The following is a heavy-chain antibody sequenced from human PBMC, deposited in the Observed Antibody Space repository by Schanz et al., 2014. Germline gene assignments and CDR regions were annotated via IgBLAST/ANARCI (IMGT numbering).Heavy chain of an antibody. CDR1: GFTVNTNY. Sequence: EVQLVESGGGLIQPGGSLRLSCAVSGFTVNTNYMSWVRQAPGKGLEWISSMYINSGSTQYADSVKGRFIISRDSSKNTLYLQMSRLRVEDTAVYYCVRWGASWGQGTLVTVS. V-gene: IGHV3-53*01. J-gene: IGHJ5*02. CDR2: MYINSGST. CDR3: VRWGAS. D-gene: IGHD3-16*01.